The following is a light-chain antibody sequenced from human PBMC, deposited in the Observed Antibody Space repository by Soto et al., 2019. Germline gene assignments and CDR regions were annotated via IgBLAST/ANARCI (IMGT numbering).Light chain of an antibody. Sequence: EIVMTQSPATLSVSPGERATLSCRASQSVSSDLVWYQQKPGQAPRLLIYGASTRATGIPVRFSGSGSGTDFTLTISSLQSEDFAVYFCQQYDNLPLTFGPGTKVDIK. J-gene: IGKJ3*01. CDR1: QSVSSD. V-gene: IGKV3-15*01. CDR2: GAS. CDR3: QQYDNLPLT.